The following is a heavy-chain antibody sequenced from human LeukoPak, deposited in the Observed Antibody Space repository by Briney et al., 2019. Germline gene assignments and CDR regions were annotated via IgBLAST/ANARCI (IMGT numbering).Heavy chain of an antibody. D-gene: IGHD1-26*01. CDR2: IYASGST. CDR1: GGSISSYN. CDR3: ARRTIGSSYYFDA. J-gene: IGHJ4*01. V-gene: IGHV4-4*07. Sequence: SGTLCLTCTVSGGSISSYNWSWIRQPAGKGLEWICRIYASGSTNYNPSLKSQVTMSLDTSKKRFSLKLSSVTAADTAVYYCARRTIGSSYYFDAWGQGTPVTVSS.